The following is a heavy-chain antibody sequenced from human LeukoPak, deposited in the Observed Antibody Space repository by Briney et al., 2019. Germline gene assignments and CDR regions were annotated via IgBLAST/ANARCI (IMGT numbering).Heavy chain of an antibody. Sequence: PGGSLRLSCAASGFPFSSYSMNWVRQAPGKGLEWISYISSSGSTIYYADSVKGRFTISRNNAKNSLYLQMNSLRAEDTAVYYCAREHLAVPPRGAWYAFDIWGQGTMVTVSS. CDR2: ISSSGSTI. D-gene: IGHD6-19*01. CDR3: AREHLAVPPRGAWYAFDI. V-gene: IGHV3-48*04. J-gene: IGHJ3*02. CDR1: GFPFSSYS.